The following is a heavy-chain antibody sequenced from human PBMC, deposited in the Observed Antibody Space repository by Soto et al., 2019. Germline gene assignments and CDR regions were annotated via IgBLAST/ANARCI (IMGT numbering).Heavy chain of an antibody. V-gene: IGHV3-23*01. J-gene: IGHJ5*02. CDR1: GFTFSSYA. D-gene: IGHD6-13*01. Sequence: PGGSLRLSCAASGFTFSSYAMSWVRQAPGKGLEWVSAISGSGGSTYYADSVKGRFTISRDNSKNTLYLQMNSLRAEDTAVYYCAKEQDVDIAAADQSNWFDPWGQGTLVTVSS. CDR3: AKEQDVDIAAADQSNWFDP. CDR2: ISGSGGST.